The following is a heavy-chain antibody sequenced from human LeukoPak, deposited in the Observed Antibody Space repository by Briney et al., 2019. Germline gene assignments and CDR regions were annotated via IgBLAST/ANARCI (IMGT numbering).Heavy chain of an antibody. CDR2: INHSGGT. D-gene: IGHD3-10*02. V-gene: IGHV4-34*01. CDR1: GGSFSGCY. J-gene: IGHJ4*02. CDR3: AWSKFGELDY. Sequence: SETLSLXCAVYGGSFSGCYWSWIRQPPGKELEWIGEINHSGGTNYNPSLKSRVTISVDTSKNQFSLKLSSVTAADTAVYYCAWSKFGELDYWGQGTLVTVSS.